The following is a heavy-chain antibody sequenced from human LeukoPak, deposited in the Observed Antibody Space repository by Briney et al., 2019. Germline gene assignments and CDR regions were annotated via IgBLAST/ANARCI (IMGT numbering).Heavy chain of an antibody. CDR3: ARGGSGSYSSAAFDI. D-gene: IGHD3-10*01. V-gene: IGHV3-53*01. Sequence: AGGSLRLSCVASGFTVSTNYMSWDRQAPGKGLEWVSVFYSGGNTYYADSVKGRFTISRDTSKNTLYLQMDSLRAEDTAVYYCARGGSGSYSSAAFDIWGQGTMVTVSS. J-gene: IGHJ3*02. CDR1: GFTVSTNY. CDR2: FYSGGNT.